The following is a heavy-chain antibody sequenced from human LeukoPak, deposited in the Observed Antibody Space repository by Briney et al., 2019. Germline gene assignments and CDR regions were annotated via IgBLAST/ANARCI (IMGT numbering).Heavy chain of an antibody. CDR1: GYTLTELS. CDR2: FDPEDGET. V-gene: IGHV1-24*01. Sequence: ASVKVSCKVSGYTLTELSMHWVRQAPGKGLEWMGGFDPEDGETIYAQKFQERVTITRDMSTSTAYMELSSLRSEDTAVYYCAALPRGYWGQGTLVTVSS. J-gene: IGHJ4*02. CDR3: AALPRGY.